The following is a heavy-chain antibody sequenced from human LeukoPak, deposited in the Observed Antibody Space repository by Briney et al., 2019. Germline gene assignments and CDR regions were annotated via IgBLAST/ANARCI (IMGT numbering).Heavy chain of an antibody. J-gene: IGHJ6*03. D-gene: IGHD3-10*01. Sequence: PGGSLRLSRAASGYTLSSYDTICVPQAPGKGLECVSRISARGGSTKCAESVKVRFTISGDNTKNTLYRQKNSLRAQNTTVYYCATVMKGSERLTMVRGVIIKTAGLYYMDVWGKGTTVTVSS. V-gene: IGHV3-23*01. CDR3: ATVMKGSERLTMVRGVIIKTAGLYYMDV. CDR1: GYTLSSYD. CDR2: ISARGGST.